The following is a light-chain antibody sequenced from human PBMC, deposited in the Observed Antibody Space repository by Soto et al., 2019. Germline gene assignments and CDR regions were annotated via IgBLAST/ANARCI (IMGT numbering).Light chain of an antibody. Sequence: QAALTHPASVSGSPGQSITISCTGTSGDVGGYNYVSWYQQHPGKAPKLMIYEVGNRPSGVSNRFSGSKSGNTASLTISGLQAEDEADYYCSSYTSSSTYVFGTGTKVTVL. CDR2: EVG. J-gene: IGLJ1*01. CDR3: SSYTSSSTYV. V-gene: IGLV2-14*01. CDR1: SGDVGGYNY.